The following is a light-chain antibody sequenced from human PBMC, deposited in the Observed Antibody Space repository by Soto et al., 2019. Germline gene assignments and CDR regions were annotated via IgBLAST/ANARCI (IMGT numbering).Light chain of an antibody. V-gene: IGLV2-14*03. CDR1: STDVGDFNY. CDR3: SSYSSSTTHVV. CDR2: DVT. J-gene: IGLJ2*01. Sequence: QSALTQPASVSGYPGRSVTISCTGTSTDVGDFNYVSWYQHLPGRAPKLIIYDVTNRPSGISYRFSASKSGRTASLTISGLQAEDEADYYCSSYSSSTTHVVFGGGTKLTVL.